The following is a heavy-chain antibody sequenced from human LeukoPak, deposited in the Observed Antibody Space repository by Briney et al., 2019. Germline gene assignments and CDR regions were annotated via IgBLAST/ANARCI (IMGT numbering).Heavy chain of an antibody. V-gene: IGHV3-23*01. D-gene: IGHD5-24*01. Sequence: GGSLRLSCAASGFPFSNAWMNWVRQAPGKGLEWVSAIGGSGGSTYYADSVKGRFTISRDNSKNTLYLQMDSLRAEDTAVYYCAKSPRWGDLDYWGQGTLVTVSS. CDR2: IGGSGGST. CDR3: AKSPRWGDLDY. J-gene: IGHJ4*02. CDR1: GFPFSNAW.